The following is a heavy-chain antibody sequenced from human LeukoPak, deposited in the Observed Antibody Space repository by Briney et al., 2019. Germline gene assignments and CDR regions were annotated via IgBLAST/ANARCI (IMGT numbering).Heavy chain of an antibody. CDR3: ARRRRNYAVDS. Sequence: SETLSLTCIVSGGSISSSDYYWGWIRLPPGKGREWIGSMSSSGSTYYNPSLKSRVTMSVDTSSNQFSLKLNSVTAADTAVYYCARRRRNYAVDSWGQGTLVTVSS. J-gene: IGHJ5*01. V-gene: IGHV4-39*01. CDR1: GGSISSSDYY. D-gene: IGHD2-2*01. CDR2: MSSSGST.